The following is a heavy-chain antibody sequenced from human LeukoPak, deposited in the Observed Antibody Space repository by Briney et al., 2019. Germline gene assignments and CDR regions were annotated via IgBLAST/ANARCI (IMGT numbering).Heavy chain of an antibody. D-gene: IGHD3-22*01. Sequence: SETLSLTCTVSGGSISSYYWSWIRQPAGKGLEWIGRIYTSGSTNYNPSLKSRVTMSVDTSKNQFSLKLSSVTAADTAVYYCAREGEGYYDSSGYYQTFDYWGQGTLVTVSS. V-gene: IGHV4-4*07. J-gene: IGHJ4*02. CDR3: AREGEGYYDSSGYYQTFDY. CDR2: IYTSGST. CDR1: GGSISSYY.